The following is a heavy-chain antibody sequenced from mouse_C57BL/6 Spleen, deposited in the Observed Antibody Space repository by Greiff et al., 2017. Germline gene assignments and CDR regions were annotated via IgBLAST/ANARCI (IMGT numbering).Heavy chain of an antibody. CDR2: IYPGDGDT. D-gene: IGHD1-1*01. CDR3: ANCYGSSYGWFAY. CDR1: GYAFSSSW. J-gene: IGHJ3*01. V-gene: IGHV1-82*01. Sequence: QVQLQQSGPELVKPGASVKISCKASGYAFSSSWMNWVKQRPGQGLEWIGRIYPGDGDTNYNGKFKGKATLTADKSSSTAYMHLSSLTSEDSAVYFCANCYGSSYGWFAYWGQGTLVTVSA.